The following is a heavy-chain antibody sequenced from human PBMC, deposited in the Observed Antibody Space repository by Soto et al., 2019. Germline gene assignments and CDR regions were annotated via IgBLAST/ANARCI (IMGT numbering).Heavy chain of an antibody. CDR2: ISWNGDTI. V-gene: IGHV3-9*01. CDR1: GFTFNEYA. CDR3: VKGRAPGSYYYYGLDV. J-gene: IGHJ6*02. Sequence: HPGGSLRLSCAPSGFTFNEYAMHWVRQAPGKGLEWVSSISWNGDTIGYADPVKGRFVISRDNAKNSLDLQMNGLRSEDTAIYYCVKGRAPGSYYYYGLDVWGQGTTVTVSS. D-gene: IGHD3-10*01.